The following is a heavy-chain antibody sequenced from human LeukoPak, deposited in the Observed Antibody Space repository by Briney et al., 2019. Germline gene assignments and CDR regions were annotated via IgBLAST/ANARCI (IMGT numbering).Heavy chain of an antibody. CDR3: ARKDYFDY. V-gene: IGHV3-48*03. J-gene: IGHJ4*02. CDR1: GFTFSSYE. Sequence: GGSLRLSCVASGFTFSSYEMNWVRQAPGKGLEWVSYISSSGSPIYYADSVKGRFTISRDNAKNSLYLQMNSLRAEDTAVYYCARKDYFDYWGQGTLVTVSS. CDR2: ISSSGSPI.